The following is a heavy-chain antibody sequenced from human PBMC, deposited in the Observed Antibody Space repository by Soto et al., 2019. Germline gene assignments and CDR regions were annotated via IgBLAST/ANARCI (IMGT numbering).Heavy chain of an antibody. CDR1: GYTFTTYE. J-gene: IGHJ6*02. D-gene: IGHD3-10*01. CDR3: ARVGGQLFGDHGMDV. V-gene: IGHV1-8*01. CDR2: MSPSSGNT. Sequence: QVQLVQSGAEVKKPGASVKVSCKASGYTFTTYEINWVRQVPGQGLEWMGWMSPSSGNTGYVDQFRGRVTMTSNTSMTPAYMELSSLRSEDTAGYYCARVGGQLFGDHGMDVWGQGTTVTVSS.